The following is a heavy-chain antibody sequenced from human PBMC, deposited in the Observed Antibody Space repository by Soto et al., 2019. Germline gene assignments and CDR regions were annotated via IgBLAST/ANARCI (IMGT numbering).Heavy chain of an antibody. CDR3: ARDKYGNFDY. CDR2: INAGTGST. V-gene: IGHV1-3*01. CDR1: GYTFTSYA. Sequence: QVQLVQSGAEVKKPGASVKVSCKASGYTFTSYAIHWVRQAPGQRLEWMGWINAGTGSTKFLEKFQGRVTITRDTSANTAYMELSSLTSEDTAVYYCARDKYGNFDYSGQGTLVTVSS. D-gene: IGHD4-17*01. J-gene: IGHJ4*02.